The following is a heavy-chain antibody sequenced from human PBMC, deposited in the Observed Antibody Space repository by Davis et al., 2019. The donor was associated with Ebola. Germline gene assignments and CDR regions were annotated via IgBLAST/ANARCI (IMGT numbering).Heavy chain of an antibody. CDR2: MNPNSGNT. D-gene: IGHD2-15*01. Sequence: ASVKVSCKASGYTFNNYDINWVRQATGQGLEWMGWMNPNSGNTGYAQKFQGRVTMTRNTSISTAYMEVSSLRSEDTAVYYCARRLGVSKDTRHDHWGQGTLVTVSS. J-gene: IGHJ4*02. V-gene: IGHV1-8*02. CDR3: ARRLGVSKDTRHDH. CDR1: GYTFNNYD.